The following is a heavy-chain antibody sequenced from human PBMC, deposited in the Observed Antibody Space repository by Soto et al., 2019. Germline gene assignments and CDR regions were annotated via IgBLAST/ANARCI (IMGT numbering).Heavy chain of an antibody. J-gene: IGHJ6*02. CDR1: GYTFTSYY. CDR3: ARDFGGAAAGTGGSYYYYGMDV. D-gene: IGHD6-13*01. V-gene: IGHV1-46*01. CDR2: INPSGGST. Sequence: ASVKVSCKASGYTFTSYYMHWVRQAPGQGLEWMGIINPSGGSTSYAQKFQGRVTMTRDTSTSTVYMELSSLRSEDTAVYYCARDFGGAAAGTGGSYYYYGMDVWGQGTTVTVSS.